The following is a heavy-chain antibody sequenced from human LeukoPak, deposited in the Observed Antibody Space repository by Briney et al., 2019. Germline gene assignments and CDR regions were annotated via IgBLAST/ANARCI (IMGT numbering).Heavy chain of an antibody. CDR3: ARPRGNVEMATIPFDY. J-gene: IGHJ4*02. CDR1: GFTFSSYA. D-gene: IGHD5-24*01. CDR2: ISTSSSYI. V-gene: IGHV3-21*06. Sequence: PGRSLRLSCAASGFTFSSYAMNWVRQAPGKGLEWVSSISTSSSYIYYADSVKGRFTISRDNAKNSLYLQMNSLRAEDTAVYYCARPRGNVEMATIPFDYWGQGTLVTISS.